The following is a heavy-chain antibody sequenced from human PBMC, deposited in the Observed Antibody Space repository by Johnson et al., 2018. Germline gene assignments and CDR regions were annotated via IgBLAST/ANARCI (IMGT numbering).Heavy chain of an antibody. J-gene: IGHJ1*01. D-gene: IGHD4-17*01. CDR2: IWYDGSNK. CDR3: ARSQSADYGDYVGGEYFQH. CDR1: GFTFSSYG. V-gene: IGHV3-33*03. Sequence: QVQLVESGGGVVQPGRSLRLSCAASGFTFSSYGMHWVRQAPGKGLEWVAVIWYDGSNKYYADSVKGRFTIYRDTAKNSLYLQMNSLRAEDTAVYYCARSQSADYGDYVGGEYFQHGGQGTLVTVSS.